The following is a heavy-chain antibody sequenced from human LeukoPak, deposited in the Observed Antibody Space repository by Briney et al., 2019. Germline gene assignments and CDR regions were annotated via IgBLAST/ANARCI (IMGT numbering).Heavy chain of an antibody. J-gene: IGHJ4*02. CDR3: ARGKYYSNFGDDY. CDR2: IVVASGNT. CDR1: GFTFTNSA. D-gene: IGHD4-11*01. Sequence: SVKVSCKASGFTFTNSAMQWVRQARGQRLEWIGWIVVASGNTKYAQKFQERVTITRDMSTSTAYMELSSLTPDDTAVYYCARGKYYSNFGDDYWGQGTLVTVSS. V-gene: IGHV1-58*02.